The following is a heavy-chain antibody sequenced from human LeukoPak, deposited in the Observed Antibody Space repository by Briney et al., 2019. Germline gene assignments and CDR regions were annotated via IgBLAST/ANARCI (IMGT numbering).Heavy chain of an antibody. Sequence: PGGSLRLSCAASGFTFSSYEMNWVRQAPGKGLEWVSYISSGSSTIYYADSVKGRFTISRDNAKNSLYLQMNSLRAEDTAVYYCARDYGYYDSSGQRFDYWGQGTLSTVSS. J-gene: IGHJ4*02. CDR3: ARDYGYYDSSGQRFDY. CDR1: GFTFSSYE. CDR2: ISSGSSTI. V-gene: IGHV3-48*03. D-gene: IGHD3-22*01.